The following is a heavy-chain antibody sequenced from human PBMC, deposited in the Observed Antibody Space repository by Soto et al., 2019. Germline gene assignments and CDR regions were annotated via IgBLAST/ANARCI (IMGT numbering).Heavy chain of an antibody. CDR3: AKANIAARLLFDY. D-gene: IGHD6-6*01. J-gene: IGHJ4*02. CDR2: ISWNSGSI. V-gene: IGHV3-9*01. Sequence: EVQLVASGGGLVQPGRSLRLSCAASGFTFDDYAMHWVRQAPGKGLEWVSGISWNSGSIGYADSVKGRFTISRDNAKNSLYLQMNSLRAEDTALYYCAKANIAARLLFDYWGQGTLVTVSS. CDR1: GFTFDDYA.